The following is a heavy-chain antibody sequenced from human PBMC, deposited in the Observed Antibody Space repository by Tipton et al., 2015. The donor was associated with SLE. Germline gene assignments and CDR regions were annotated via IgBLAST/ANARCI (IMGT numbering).Heavy chain of an antibody. CDR3: ARQRVDNYYDSSGYYRGHFDY. Sequence: LSLTCTVSGGSISSSSYYWSRIRQPAGKGLEWIGRIYTSGSTNYNPSLTSRVTISVETSKHQFSLKLSSVTAADTAVYYCARQRVDNYYDSSGYYRGHFDYWGQGTLVTVSS. V-gene: IGHV4-61*02. J-gene: IGHJ4*02. CDR1: GGSISSSSYY. D-gene: IGHD3-22*01. CDR2: IYTSGST.